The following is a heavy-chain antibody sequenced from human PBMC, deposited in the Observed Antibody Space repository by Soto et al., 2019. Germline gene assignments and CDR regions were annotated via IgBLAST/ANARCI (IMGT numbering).Heavy chain of an antibody. CDR2: IYYNGSS. Sequence: SETLSLTCVVSGCSISLSPWSWIRQPPGKGLEWIGYIYYNGSSIYNPALKSRVTISVDLSKNHLSLTLTAVTAADTAMYYCARSFFPWGQGTLVTSPQ. J-gene: IGHJ5*02. V-gene: IGHV4-59*01. CDR1: GCSISLSP. CDR3: ARSFFP.